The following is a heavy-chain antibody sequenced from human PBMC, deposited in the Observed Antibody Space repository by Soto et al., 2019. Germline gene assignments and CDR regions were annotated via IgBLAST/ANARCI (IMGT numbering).Heavy chain of an antibody. CDR1: GFTFRNHA. CDR2: IAHDGSNA. CDR3: ARGDREDILVVVGARPGEYGTDI. D-gene: IGHD2-15*01. J-gene: IGHJ6*02. Sequence: QVQLVESGGGVVQPGGSLRLSCAASGFTFRNHAMHWVRQAPGKGLECLAVIAHDGSNAFYRDSVKGRFTVSRDNSKNTLYLYMNSLRSEDTGGYYGARGDREDILVVVGARPGEYGTDIWGQGTTVIVSS. V-gene: IGHV3-30-3*01.